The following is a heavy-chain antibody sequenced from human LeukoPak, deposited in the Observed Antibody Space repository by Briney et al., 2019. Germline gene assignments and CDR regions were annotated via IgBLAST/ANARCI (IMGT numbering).Heavy chain of an antibody. J-gene: IGHJ4*02. CDR3: AREIRGDYYFDY. CDR2: ISSSSSYI. D-gene: IGHD3-16*01. Sequence: GGSLRLSCAASGLTFSSYSMNWVRQAPGKGLEWVSSISSSSSYIYYADSVKGRFTISRDNAKNSLYLQMNSLRAEDTAVYYCAREIRGDYYFDYWGQGTLVTVSS. V-gene: IGHV3-21*01. CDR1: GLTFSSYS.